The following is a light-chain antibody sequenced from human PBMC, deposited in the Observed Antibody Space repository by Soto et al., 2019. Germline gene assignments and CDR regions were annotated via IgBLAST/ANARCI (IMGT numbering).Light chain of an antibody. J-gene: IGKJ2*01. CDR2: GAS. Sequence: EIVLTQSPGTLSLSPGERATLSCRASQSVTSSYLAWYQQKPAQAPRLLIYGASSRATRIPDRFSGSGSGTDFTLTISRLEPEDFAVYSCQQYGNSPPTFGQGTKLEIK. CDR1: QSVTSSY. V-gene: IGKV3-20*01. CDR3: QQYGNSPPT.